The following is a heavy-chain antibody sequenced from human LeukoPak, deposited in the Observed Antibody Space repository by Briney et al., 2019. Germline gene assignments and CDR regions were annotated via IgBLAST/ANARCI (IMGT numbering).Heavy chain of an antibody. CDR3: ARDEGGSYSFYN. Sequence: WESLRLSCAASGFTISNYWMSWVRQAPGKGLEWMANIKQGGSDNYYMDSVKGRITLSRDNDKHSLYLQINSMSADAAAVYYCARDEGGSYSFYNWGPRALVTVSS. J-gene: IGHJ4*01. CDR1: GFTISNYW. CDR2: IKQGGSDN. D-gene: IGHD1-26*01. V-gene: IGHV3-7*01.